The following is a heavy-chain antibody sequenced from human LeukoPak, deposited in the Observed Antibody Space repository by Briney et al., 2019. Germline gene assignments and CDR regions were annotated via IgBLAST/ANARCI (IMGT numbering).Heavy chain of an antibody. Sequence: AGGSLRLSCAASGFTFSSYAMHWVRQAPGKGLEYVSAISSNGGSTYYANSVKGRFTISRDNSKNTLYLQMGSLRAEDMAVYYCASFSIAVAGTRGAFDIWGQGTMVTVSS. CDR2: ISSNGGST. J-gene: IGHJ3*02. CDR1: GFTFSSYA. D-gene: IGHD6-19*01. CDR3: ASFSIAVAGTRGAFDI. V-gene: IGHV3-64*01.